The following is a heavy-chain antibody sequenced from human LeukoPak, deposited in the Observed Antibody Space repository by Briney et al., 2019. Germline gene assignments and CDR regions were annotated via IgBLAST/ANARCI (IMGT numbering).Heavy chain of an antibody. CDR3: ARHFKRALAAAGYCFDY. Sequence: ASETLSLTCAVSGYSISSGYYWGWIRQPPGKGLEWIGSIYHSGSTYYNPSLKSRVTISVDTSKNQFSLKLSSVTAADTAVYYCARHFKRALAAAGYCFDYWGQGTLVTVSS. CDR2: IYHSGST. V-gene: IGHV4-38-2*01. CDR1: GYSISSGYY. D-gene: IGHD6-13*01. J-gene: IGHJ4*02.